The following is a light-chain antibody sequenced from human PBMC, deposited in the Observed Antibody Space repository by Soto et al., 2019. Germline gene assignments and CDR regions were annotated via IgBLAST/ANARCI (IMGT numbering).Light chain of an antibody. V-gene: IGKV2-30*02. CDR1: QSLLHSDGNTY. CDR3: MQGTHWPPWT. J-gene: IGKJ1*01. CDR2: RVS. Sequence: EVVMTQSPLSLPVTLGQPASISCRSSQSLLHSDGNTYLNWFQQRPGQSPRRLIYRVSNRDSGVPDRFSGSGSGTDFTLKISRVEAEDVGVYYCMQGTHWPPWTFGQGTKVEIK.